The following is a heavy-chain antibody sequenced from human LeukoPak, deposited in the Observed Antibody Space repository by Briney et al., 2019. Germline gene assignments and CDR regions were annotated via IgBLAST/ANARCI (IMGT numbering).Heavy chain of an antibody. CDR3: VRESRPGGAMGLYHNLDY. CDR2: IKEDGTEK. Sequence: EGSLRLSCAGSGFTFSDFWMTWVRQTPGKGLEWVANIKEDGTEKNLVDSVKGRFTISRDNTKNLLFLEMNNLRGDDTAIYYCVRESRPGGAMGLYHNLDYWGQGTLVTVSS. V-gene: IGHV3-7*01. CDR1: GFTFSDFW. J-gene: IGHJ4*02. D-gene: IGHD1-1*01.